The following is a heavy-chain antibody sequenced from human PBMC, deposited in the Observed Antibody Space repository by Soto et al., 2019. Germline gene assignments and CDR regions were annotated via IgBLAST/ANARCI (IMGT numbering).Heavy chain of an antibody. CDR1: GGSISSYY. CDR2: IYYSGST. J-gene: IGHJ6*02. Sequence: TLSLTCTVSGGSISSYYWSWIRQPPGKGLEWIGYIYYSGSTNYNPSLKSRVTISVDTSKNQFSLKLSSVTAADTAVYYCARRLRSSSSSYYYGMDVWGQGTTVTVSS. V-gene: IGHV4-59*01. D-gene: IGHD6-6*01. CDR3: ARRLRSSSSSYYYGMDV.